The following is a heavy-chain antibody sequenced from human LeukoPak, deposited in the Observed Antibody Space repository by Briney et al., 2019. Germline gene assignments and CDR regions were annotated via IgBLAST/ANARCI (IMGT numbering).Heavy chain of an antibody. V-gene: IGHV4-34*01. CDR2: INHSGST. Sequence: SETLSLTCAVYGGSFSGYYRSWIRQPPGKGLEWIGEINHSGSTNYNPSLKSRVTISVDTSKNQFSLKLSSVTAADTAVYYCARRSRGYSYGPGGSAFDIWGQGTMVTVSS. J-gene: IGHJ3*02. CDR3: ARRSRGYSYGPGGSAFDI. CDR1: GGSFSGYY. D-gene: IGHD5-18*01.